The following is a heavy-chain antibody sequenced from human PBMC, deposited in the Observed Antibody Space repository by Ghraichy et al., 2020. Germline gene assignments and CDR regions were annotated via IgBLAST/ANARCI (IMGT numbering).Heavy chain of an antibody. J-gene: IGHJ4*02. CDR2: IIPILGIA. CDR1: GGTFSSYT. Sequence: SVKVSCKASGGTFSSYTISWVRQAPGQGLEWMGRIIPILGIANYAQKFQGRVTITADKSTSTAYMELSSLRSEDTAVYYCARDEDYYDSSGYVHWGQGTLVTVSS. V-gene: IGHV1-69*04. D-gene: IGHD3-22*01. CDR3: ARDEDYYDSSGYVH.